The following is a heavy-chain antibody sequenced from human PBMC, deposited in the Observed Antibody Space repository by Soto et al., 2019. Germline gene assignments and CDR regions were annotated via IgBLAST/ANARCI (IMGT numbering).Heavy chain of an antibody. CDR2: ISYDGSNK. CDR1: GFTFSSYA. J-gene: IGHJ4*02. Sequence: QVQLVESGGGVVQPGRSLRLSCAASGFTFSSYAMHWVRQAPGKGLEWVAVISYDGSNKYYADSVKGRFTISRDNAKNTLYLQMNSLRAEDTAVYYCAGSDEGCTNGVCYHFDYWGQGTLVTVSS. D-gene: IGHD2-8*01. CDR3: AGSDEGCTNGVCYHFDY. V-gene: IGHV3-30-3*01.